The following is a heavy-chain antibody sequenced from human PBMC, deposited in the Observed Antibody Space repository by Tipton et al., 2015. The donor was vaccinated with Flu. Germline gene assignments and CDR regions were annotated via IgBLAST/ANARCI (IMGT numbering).Heavy chain of an antibody. Sequence: QLVQSGAEVKKPGASVKVSCKASGYTFISNHMHWLRQAPGQGLEWMGIMNPRDETTTYAQRFQDRVTMTSDTSTTTFYMELSSLTSEDTAVYYCARDGGQYGDCCRWGQRTLVTVSS. V-gene: IGHV1-46*01. J-gene: IGHJ4*02. CDR2: MNPRDETT. D-gene: IGHD2-21*02. CDR1: GYTFISNH. CDR3: ARDGGQYGDCCR.